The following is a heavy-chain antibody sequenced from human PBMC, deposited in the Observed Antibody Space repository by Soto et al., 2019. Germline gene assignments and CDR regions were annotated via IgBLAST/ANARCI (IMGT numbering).Heavy chain of an antibody. D-gene: IGHD3-3*01. CDR2: IYYSGST. V-gene: IGHV4-39*01. Sequence: QLQLQESGPGLVKPSETLSLTCTVSGGSISSSSYYWGWIRQPPGKGLEWIGSIYYSGSTYYNPSLKSRVTISVDTSKNQFSLKLSSVTAADTAVYYCARHWGSGVFGVVLRYYGMDVWGQGTTVTVSS. CDR1: GGSISSSSYY. J-gene: IGHJ6*02. CDR3: ARHWGSGVFGVVLRYYGMDV.